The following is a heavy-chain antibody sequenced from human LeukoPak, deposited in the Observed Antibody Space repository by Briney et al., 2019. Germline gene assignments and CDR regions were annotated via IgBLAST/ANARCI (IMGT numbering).Heavy chain of an antibody. J-gene: IGHJ3*02. Sequence: SETLSLTCTVSGGSISSYYWSWIRQPAGEGLEWIGRIYTSGSTNYNPSLKSRVTMSVDTSKNQFSLKLSSVTAADTAVYYCASYRPFGWELPIADALDIWGQGTMVTVSS. CDR3: ASYRPFGWELPIADALDI. CDR2: IYTSGST. V-gene: IGHV4-4*07. D-gene: IGHD1-26*01. CDR1: GGSISSYY.